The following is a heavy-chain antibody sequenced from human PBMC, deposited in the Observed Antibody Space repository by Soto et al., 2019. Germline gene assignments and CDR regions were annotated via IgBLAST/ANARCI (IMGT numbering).Heavy chain of an antibody. CDR3: ASHGYSSSSRHYYYYGMDV. J-gene: IGHJ6*02. CDR2: IIPIFGTA. D-gene: IGHD6-6*01. Sequence: SVRVSCKASGGTFSSYAISWVRQAPGQGLECMGGIIPIFGTANYAQKFQGRVTITADKSTSTAYMELSSLRSEDTAVYYCASHGYSSSSRHYYYYGMDVWGQGTTVTVYS. CDR1: GGTFSSYA. V-gene: IGHV1-69*06.